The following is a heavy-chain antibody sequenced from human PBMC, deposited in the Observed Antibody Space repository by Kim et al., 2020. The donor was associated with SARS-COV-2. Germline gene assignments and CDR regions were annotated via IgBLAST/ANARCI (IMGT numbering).Heavy chain of an antibody. Sequence: SETLSLTCTVSGGSISSYYWSWIRQPPGKGLEWIGYIYYSGSTNYNPSLKSRVTISVDTSKNQFSLKLSSVTAADTAVYYCARGTRRDIVLMVYDRNNWFEPWGQGTLVTVSS. V-gene: IGHV4-59*13. J-gene: IGHJ5*02. CDR2: IYYSGST. D-gene: IGHD2-8*01. CDR1: GGSISSYY. CDR3: ARGTRRDIVLMVYDRNNWFEP.